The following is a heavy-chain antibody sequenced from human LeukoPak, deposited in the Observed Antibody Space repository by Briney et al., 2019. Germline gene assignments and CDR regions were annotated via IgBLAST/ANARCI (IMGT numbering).Heavy chain of an antibody. CDR1: GGSFSGYY. CDR2: INHSGST. V-gene: IGHV4-34*01. D-gene: IGHD3-3*01. J-gene: IGHJ5*02. CDR3: AREGYYDFWSGHYNWFDP. Sequence: SETLSLTCAVYGGSFSGYYWSWIRQPPGKGLEWIGEINHSGSTNYNPSLKSRVTISVDKSKNQFSLKLSSVTAADTAVYYCAREGYYDFWSGHYNWFDPWGQGTLVTVSS.